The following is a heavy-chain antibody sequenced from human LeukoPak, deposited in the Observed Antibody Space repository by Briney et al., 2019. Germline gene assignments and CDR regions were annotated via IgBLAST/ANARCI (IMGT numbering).Heavy chain of an antibody. CDR3: ARHPFSDGFDI. J-gene: IGHJ3*02. V-gene: IGHV4-59*08. Sequence: KSSQTLSLTCTVSGGSISTFYWSWLRQPPGKGLEWIAYIFHTGNSNYNPSLKGRVTISVDTSKNQFSLKVNSVTAADTAMYYCARHPFSDGFDIWGQGTMVTVSS. CDR1: GGSISTFY. CDR2: IFHTGNS.